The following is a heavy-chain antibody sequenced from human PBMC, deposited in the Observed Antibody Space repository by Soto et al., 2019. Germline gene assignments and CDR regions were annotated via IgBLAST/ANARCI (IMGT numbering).Heavy chain of an antibody. Sequence: PSETLSLTCTVSGGSISIYYWSWIRQPPGKGLEWIGYIYYSGSTNYNPSLKSRVTISVDTSKNQFSLKLSSVTAADTAVYYCESETVYSGYDFKSSPFNYYYDYGMDVWGQGTPVTVYS. V-gene: IGHV4-59*01. CDR3: ESETVYSGYDFKSSPFNYYYDYGMDV. J-gene: IGHJ6*02. CDR1: GGSISIYY. CDR2: IYYSGST. D-gene: IGHD5-12*01.